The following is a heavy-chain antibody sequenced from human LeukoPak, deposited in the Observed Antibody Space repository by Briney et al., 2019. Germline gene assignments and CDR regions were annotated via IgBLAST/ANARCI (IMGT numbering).Heavy chain of an antibody. D-gene: IGHD3-16*02. CDR2: IRYDGSNK. CDR1: GFTFSSYG. Sequence: GGSLRLSCAASGFTFSSYGMHWVRQAPGKGLEWVALIRYDGSNKYYADSVKGRFTISRDNSKNTLYLQMNSLRAEDTAVYYCAKLNVWGSYRSYDAFDIWGQGTMVTVSS. J-gene: IGHJ3*02. CDR3: AKLNVWGSYRSYDAFDI. V-gene: IGHV3-30*02.